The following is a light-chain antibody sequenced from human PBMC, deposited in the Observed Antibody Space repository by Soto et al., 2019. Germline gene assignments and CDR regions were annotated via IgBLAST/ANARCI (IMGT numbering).Light chain of an antibody. Sequence: QSVLTQPPSASGSPGQSVTISCTGTSNDVVNYNYVSWYQQHPGKAPKVLFSEVSKRSSGVPVCFSGSKSGNMASLTVFGLQAEDEADYYCSSYSGTNNLLIFGGGTKVTVL. CDR1: SNDVVNYNY. CDR2: EVS. J-gene: IGLJ2*01. CDR3: SSYSGTNNLLI. V-gene: IGLV2-8*01.